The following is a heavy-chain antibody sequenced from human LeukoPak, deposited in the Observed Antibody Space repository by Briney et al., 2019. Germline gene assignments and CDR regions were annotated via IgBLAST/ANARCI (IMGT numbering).Heavy chain of an antibody. Sequence: ASVKVSCKASGYTFTSYGISWGRQAPGQGLEWMGWISAYNGNTNYAQKLQGRVTMTTETSTSTAYMELRSLRSDDTAVYYCARDGGPGRYCSGGSCYWDYWGQGTLVTVSS. CDR2: ISAYNGNT. V-gene: IGHV1-18*01. CDR1: GYTFTSYG. CDR3: ARDGGPGRYCSGGSCYWDY. J-gene: IGHJ4*02. D-gene: IGHD2-15*01.